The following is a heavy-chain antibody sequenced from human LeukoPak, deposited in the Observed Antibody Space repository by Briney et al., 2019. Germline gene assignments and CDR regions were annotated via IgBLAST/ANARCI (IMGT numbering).Heavy chain of an antibody. D-gene: IGHD3-10*01. J-gene: IGHJ4*02. CDR3: ARANGSGSIPDY. V-gene: IGHV1-2*04. CDR2: INPNSGGT. Sequence: ASVKVCCKASGYTFTGYYMHWGRQAPGQGLEWMGWINPNSGGTNYAQKFQGWVTMTRDTSISTAYMELSRLRSDDTAVYYCARANGSGSIPDYWGQGTLVTVSS. CDR1: GYTFTGYY.